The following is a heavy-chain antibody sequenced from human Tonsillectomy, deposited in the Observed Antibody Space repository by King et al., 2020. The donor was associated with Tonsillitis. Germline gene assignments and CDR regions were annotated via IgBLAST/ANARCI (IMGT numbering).Heavy chain of an antibody. CDR2: ISGSGGYT. CDR1: GFTFSSYA. Sequence: VQLVESGGGLVQPGGSLRPSCAASGFTFSSYAMGWARQAPGKGLEWVSGISGSGGYTYYADSVKGRFTISRDNSKNMLYLQMNSLRAEDTAIYYCATHRGDYYDSSGYHPFDYWGQGTLVTVSS. V-gene: IGHV3-23*04. D-gene: IGHD3-22*01. J-gene: IGHJ4*02. CDR3: ATHRGDYYDSSGYHPFDY.